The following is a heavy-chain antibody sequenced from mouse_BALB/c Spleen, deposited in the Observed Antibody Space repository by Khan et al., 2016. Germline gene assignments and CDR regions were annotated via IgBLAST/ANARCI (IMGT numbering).Heavy chain of an antibody. CDR2: IDPENGNT. D-gene: IGHD1-1*01. Sequence: VQLQQSGAELVRPGALVKLSCKASGFNIKDYYMHWVKQRPEQGLEWIGWIDPENGNTIYDPKFQGKASITADPSSNTAYLQLSSLTSEDTAVYYCALYYNGRSEYHFDYWGQGTTLTVSS. V-gene: IGHV14-1*02. CDR1: GFNIKDYY. CDR3: ALYYNGRSEYHFDY. J-gene: IGHJ2*01.